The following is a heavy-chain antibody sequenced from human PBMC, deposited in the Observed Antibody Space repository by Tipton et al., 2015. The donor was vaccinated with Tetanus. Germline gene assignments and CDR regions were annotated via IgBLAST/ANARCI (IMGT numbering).Heavy chain of an antibody. CDR2: VYYTGST. D-gene: IGHD6-19*01. CDR3: AFLPKHWLVPSFDP. Sequence: TLSLTCTVSGGSMSTYYWSWIRQPPGKGLEWIGYVYYTGSTDYNPSLKSRATISVDTSKNHFSLNLSSVTAADTAVYYCAFLPKHWLVPSFDPWGQGTLVTVSS. J-gene: IGHJ5*02. V-gene: IGHV4-59*12. CDR1: GGSMSTYY.